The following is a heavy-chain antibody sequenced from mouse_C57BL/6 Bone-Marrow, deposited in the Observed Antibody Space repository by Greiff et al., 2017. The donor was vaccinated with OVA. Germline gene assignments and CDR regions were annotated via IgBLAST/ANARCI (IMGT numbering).Heavy chain of an antibody. V-gene: IGHV1-69*01. D-gene: IGHD2-4*01. J-gene: IGHJ2*01. CDR2: IDPSDSYT. CDR1: GYTFTSYW. CDR3: ARAVTYDYDPHFDY. Sequence: VQLQQPGAELVMPGASVKLSCKASGYTFTSYWMHWVKQRPGQGLEWIGEIDPSDSYTNYNQKFKGKSTLTVDKSSSTAYMQLSSLTSEDSAVYYCARAVTYDYDPHFDYWGQGTTLTVSS.